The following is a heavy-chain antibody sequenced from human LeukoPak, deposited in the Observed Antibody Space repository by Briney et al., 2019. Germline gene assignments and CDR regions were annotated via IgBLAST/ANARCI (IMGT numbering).Heavy chain of an antibody. CDR3: ASSVIAAAGSHYYYYYYMDV. CDR2: IYYSGST. V-gene: IGHV4-59*01. CDR1: GGSFSGYY. J-gene: IGHJ6*03. Sequence: SETLSLTCAVYGGSFSGYYWSWIRQPPGKGLEWIGYIYYSGSTNYNPSLKSRVTISVDTPKNQFSLKLSSVTAADTAVYYCASSVIAAAGSHYYYYYYMDVWGKGTTVTVSS. D-gene: IGHD6-13*01.